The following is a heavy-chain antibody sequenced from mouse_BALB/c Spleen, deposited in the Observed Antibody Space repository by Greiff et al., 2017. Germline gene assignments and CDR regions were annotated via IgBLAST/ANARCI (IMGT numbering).Heavy chain of an antibody. CDR1: GFSLSTSGMG. CDR2: IYWDDDK. CDR3: ARTDEYDGAWFAY. Sequence: QVNLNESGPGLLQPSQSLSLTCSFSGFSLSTSGMGVSWLRQPSGKDLEWLAHIYWDDDKRYNPSLKSWLAISKDTSSNRLFLKITRMDDADTATYYCARTDEYDGAWFAYWGQGTLVTVSA. J-gene: IGHJ3*01. V-gene: IGHV8-12*01. D-gene: IGHD2-4*01.